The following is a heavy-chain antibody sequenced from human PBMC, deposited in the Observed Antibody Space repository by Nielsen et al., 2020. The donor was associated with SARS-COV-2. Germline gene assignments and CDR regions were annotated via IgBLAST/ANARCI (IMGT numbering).Heavy chain of an antibody. J-gene: IGHJ6*03. Sequence: ASVKVSCKASGHTFTSYDINWVRQATGQGLEWMGWMNPNSGNTGYAKKFQGRVTMTRNTSISTAYMELSSLRSEDTAVYYCARGGGSSWTGYYYYYMDVWGKGTTVTVSS. CDR2: MNPNSGNT. CDR3: ARGGGSSWTGYYYYYMDV. D-gene: IGHD6-13*01. CDR1: GHTFTSYD. V-gene: IGHV1-8*01.